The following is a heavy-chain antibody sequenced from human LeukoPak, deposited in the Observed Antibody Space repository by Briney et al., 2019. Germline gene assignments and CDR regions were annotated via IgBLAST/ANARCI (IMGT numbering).Heavy chain of an antibody. Sequence: SQTLSLTCTVSGASISSGAYYWSWIRQHPGKGLEWIGYIYDSGTTYYNPSLKSRVTISLHTSESQFSLKLSSVTAADTAVYFCARDRTGYFFDDWGQGTLVTLSS. J-gene: IGHJ4*02. V-gene: IGHV4-31*03. CDR3: ARDRTGYFFDD. CDR1: GASISSGAYY. CDR2: IYDSGTT.